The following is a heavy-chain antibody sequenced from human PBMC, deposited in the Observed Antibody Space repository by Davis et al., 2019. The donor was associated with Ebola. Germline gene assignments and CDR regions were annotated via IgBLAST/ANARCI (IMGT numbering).Heavy chain of an antibody. Sequence: SGPTLLKPTHTFSLTCTFPGFSLTSSPVGLGWIRQPPGKTLEYLALIYWDDDKRYRPSLKNRLRITKDTSKNEVVLTMTNMDPVDTATYYCAHRRDLLGNWDGGAFDMWGQGTMVTVSS. CDR2: IYWDDDK. CDR1: GFSLTSSPVG. J-gene: IGHJ3*02. D-gene: IGHD1-1*01. CDR3: AHRRDLLGNWDGGAFDM. V-gene: IGHV2-5*02.